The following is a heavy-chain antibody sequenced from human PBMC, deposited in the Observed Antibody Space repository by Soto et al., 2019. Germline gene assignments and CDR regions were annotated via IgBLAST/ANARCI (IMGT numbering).Heavy chain of an antibody. CDR3: AKDAIANDGIWLMDS. CDR1: GHMYTCDY. D-gene: IGHD3-16*01. J-gene: IGHJ5*02. Sequence: GASVKVSCPASGHMYTCDYLHWVRPAPRQGLEWMGWINPNSGDTNYTQKFQGRFTISGDTSANTVYLQMDSLRAEDTAVYYCAKDAIANDGIWLMDSWGQGTVVTGSS. V-gene: IGHV1-2*02. CDR2: INPNSGDT.